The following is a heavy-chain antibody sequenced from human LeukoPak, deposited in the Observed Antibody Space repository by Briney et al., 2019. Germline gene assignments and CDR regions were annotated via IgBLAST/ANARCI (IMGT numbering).Heavy chain of an antibody. CDR3: AKVRSSRGYDWGHDAFDI. V-gene: IGHV3-23*01. D-gene: IGHD5-12*01. CDR1: GFTFSSYA. CDR2: ISGSGGST. J-gene: IGHJ3*02. Sequence: PGGSLRLSCAASGFTFSSYAMSWVRQAPGKGLEWVSSISGSGGSTYYADSVKGRFTISRDNSKNTLYLQMNSLRAEDTAVYYCAKVRSSRGYDWGHDAFDIWGQGTMVTVSS.